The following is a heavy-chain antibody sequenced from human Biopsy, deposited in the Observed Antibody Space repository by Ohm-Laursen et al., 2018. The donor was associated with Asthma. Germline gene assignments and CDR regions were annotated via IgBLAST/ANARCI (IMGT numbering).Heavy chain of an antibody. CDR2: MYYGETT. Sequence: SQTLSLTCTVSGASITSSAYYWGWIRQPPGKGLEWIGSMYYGETTYYNPSLKSRVSISLDTSKNQFSLSLTSVTAADTAVYYCARTTYGDDGFDPWGQGTLATVSS. CDR3: ARTTYGDDGFDP. J-gene: IGHJ5*02. V-gene: IGHV4-31*03. CDR1: GASITSSAYY. D-gene: IGHD4-17*01.